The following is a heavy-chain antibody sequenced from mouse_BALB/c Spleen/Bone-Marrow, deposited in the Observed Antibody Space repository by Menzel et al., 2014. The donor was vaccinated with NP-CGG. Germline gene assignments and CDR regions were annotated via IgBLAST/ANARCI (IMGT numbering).Heavy chain of an antibody. J-gene: IGHJ4*01. CDR1: GYTFTSYW. CDR3: TRPGYFYGSGPYAMDY. V-gene: IGHV1-69*02. CDR2: IYPSDSYT. Sequence: QVQLQQSGAELVRPGASVKLSCKASGYTFTSYWINWVKQRPGQGLEWIGNIYPSDSYTNYNQKFKDKATLTVDKSSSTANMQLSSPTSEDSAVYYCTRPGYFYGSGPYAMDYWGQGTSVTVSS. D-gene: IGHD1-1*01.